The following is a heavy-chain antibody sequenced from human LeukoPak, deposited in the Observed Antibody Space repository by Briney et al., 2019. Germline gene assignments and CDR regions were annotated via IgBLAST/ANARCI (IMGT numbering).Heavy chain of an antibody. CDR1: GFTFSSYW. D-gene: IGHD3-22*01. V-gene: IGHV3-7*01. Sequence: GGSLRLSCAASGFTFSSYWMSWVRQAPGKGLEWVANIKQDGSEKYYVDSVKGRFTISRDNAKNSLYLQMNSLGAEDTAVYYCARDGGYYYDSSGYYGGYYYYYGMDVWGQGTTVTVSS. J-gene: IGHJ6*02. CDR3: ARDGGYYYDSSGYYGGYYYYYGMDV. CDR2: IKQDGSEK.